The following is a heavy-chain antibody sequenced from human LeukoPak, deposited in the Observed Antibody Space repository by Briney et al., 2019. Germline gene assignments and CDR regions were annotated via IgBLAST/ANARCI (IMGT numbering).Heavy chain of an antibody. D-gene: IGHD2-2*02. J-gene: IGHJ6*03. V-gene: IGHV3-64*01. CDR2: ISSNGGST. Sequence: PGGSLRLSCAASGFTFSSYAMHWVRQAPGKGLEYVSAISSNGGSTYYANSVKGRFTISRDNSKNTLYLQMGSLRAEDMAVYYCARGSHPVVPAAIYYYYYMDVWGKGTTVTVSS. CDR1: GFTFSSYA. CDR3: ARGSHPVVPAAIYYYYYMDV.